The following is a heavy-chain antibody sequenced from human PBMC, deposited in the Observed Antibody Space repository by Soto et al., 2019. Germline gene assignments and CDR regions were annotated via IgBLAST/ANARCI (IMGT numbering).Heavy chain of an antibody. CDR2: IYYSGST. Sequence: SETLSLTCTVSGGSISSSSYYWGWIRQPPGKGLEWIGSIYYSGSTYYNPSLKSRVTISVDTSKNQFSLKLSSVTAADTAVYYCARHYPSIAPQYYYGMDVWGQGTTVTVSS. CDR1: GGSISSSSYY. V-gene: IGHV4-39*01. CDR3: ARHYPSIAPQYYYGMDV. J-gene: IGHJ6*02. D-gene: IGHD6-6*01.